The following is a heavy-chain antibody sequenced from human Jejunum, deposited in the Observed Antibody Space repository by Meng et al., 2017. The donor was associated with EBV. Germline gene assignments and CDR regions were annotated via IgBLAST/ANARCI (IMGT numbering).Heavy chain of an antibody. D-gene: IGHD2-8*02. V-gene: IGHV4-38-2*01. CDR1: GDSISNGYF. CDR3: ARSGGRADDTRWFDP. Sequence: VGLQESGPGLVKPLETLSLPCVSSGDSISNGYFWSWIRQPPGKGLEWIGSVYYSGSSYHNPSLESRVTVSVDTSKNQFSLKLTSVTAADTAVYYCARSGGRADDTRWFDPWGQGTLVTVSS. J-gene: IGHJ5*02. CDR2: VYYSGSS.